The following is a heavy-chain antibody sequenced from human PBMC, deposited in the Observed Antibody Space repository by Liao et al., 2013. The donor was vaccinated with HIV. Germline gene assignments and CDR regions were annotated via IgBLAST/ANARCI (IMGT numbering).Heavy chain of an antibody. CDR3: ARDLTLIRGALAY. Sequence: QVQLQESGPGLVKPSQTLSLTCIVSGGSFSSGDYYWSWIRQPPGKGLEWIGYIYYSGRTYYNPSLKSRVTISVDTSKNQFSLRLSSVTAADTAVYYCARDLTLIRGALAYWGQGSLVTVSS. CDR1: GGSFSSGDYY. J-gene: IGHJ4*02. V-gene: IGHV4-30-4*08. CDR2: IYYSGRT. D-gene: IGHD3-10*01.